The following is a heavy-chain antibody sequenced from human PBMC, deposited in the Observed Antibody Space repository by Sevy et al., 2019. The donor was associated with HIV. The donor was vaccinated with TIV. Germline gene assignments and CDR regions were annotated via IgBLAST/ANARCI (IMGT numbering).Heavy chain of an antibody. J-gene: IGHJ3*02. D-gene: IGHD1-1*01. CDR3: AIKTNAPERGRREAFDI. CDR1: GGSISSYY. Sequence: SETLSLTCTVSGGSISSYYWSWIRQPAGKGLEWIGRIYTSGSTNYNPSLKSRVTMSVDTSKNQFSLKLSSVTAADTAVYYCAIKTNAPERGRREAFDIWGQGTMVTVSS. CDR2: IYTSGST. V-gene: IGHV4-4*07.